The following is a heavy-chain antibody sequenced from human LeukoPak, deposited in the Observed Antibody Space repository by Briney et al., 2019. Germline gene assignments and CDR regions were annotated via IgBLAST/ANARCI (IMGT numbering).Heavy chain of an antibody. D-gene: IGHD1-1*01. J-gene: IGHJ6*02. CDR3: AREGYPPSYYYGMDV. CDR2: IIPIFGTA. V-gene: IGHV1-69*13. Sequence: SVKVPCKASGGTFSSYAISWVRQAPGQGLKWMGGIIPIFGTANYAQKFQGRVTITADESTSTAYMELSSLRSEDTAVYYCAREGYPPSYYYGMDVWGQGTMVTVSS. CDR1: GGTFSSYA.